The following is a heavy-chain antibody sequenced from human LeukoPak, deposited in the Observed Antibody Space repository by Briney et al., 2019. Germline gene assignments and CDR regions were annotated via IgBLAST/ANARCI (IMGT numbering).Heavy chain of an antibody. CDR3: ARMDSSGYYYGRNNWFDP. CDR1: GFTFSSYS. J-gene: IGHJ5*02. Sequence: GGSLRLSCAASGFTFSSYSINGVRQAPGKALEGVSSISNSSSYILYADPVKGRFTISRDNAKKLMYLQMNRMRAEDTAVYYCARMDSSGYYYGRNNWFDPWGQGTLVSVSS. V-gene: IGHV3-21*01. D-gene: IGHD3-22*01. CDR2: ISNSSSYI.